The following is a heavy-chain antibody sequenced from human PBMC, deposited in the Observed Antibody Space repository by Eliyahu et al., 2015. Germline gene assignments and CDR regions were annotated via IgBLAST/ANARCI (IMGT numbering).Heavy chain of an antibody. Sequence: QVQLQQWGAGLLKPSETLSLTCAVYGGSFSGYYWSWIRQPPGKGLEWIGEINHSGSTNYNPSLKSRVTISVDTSTNQFSLKLSSVTAADTAVYYCARRLAHCSSTSCYRGGAPGYYYYGMDVWGQGTTVTVSS. D-gene: IGHD2-2*01. J-gene: IGHJ6*02. V-gene: IGHV4-34*01. CDR2: INHSGST. CDR3: ARRLAHCSSTSCYRGGAPGYYYYGMDV. CDR1: GGSFSGYY.